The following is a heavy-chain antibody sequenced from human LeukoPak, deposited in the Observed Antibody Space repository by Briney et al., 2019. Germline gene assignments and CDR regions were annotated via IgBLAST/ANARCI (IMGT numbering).Heavy chain of an antibody. D-gene: IGHD4-17*01. Sequence: PSETLSLTCTVSGGSISSYYWSWIRQPPGKGLEWIGYIYYSGSTNYNPSLKSRVTMSVDTSKNQFSLKLSSVTAADTAVYYCARDYGDSTFDYWGQGTLVTVSS. J-gene: IGHJ4*02. CDR1: GGSISSYY. CDR2: IYYSGST. V-gene: IGHV4-59*12. CDR3: ARDYGDSTFDY.